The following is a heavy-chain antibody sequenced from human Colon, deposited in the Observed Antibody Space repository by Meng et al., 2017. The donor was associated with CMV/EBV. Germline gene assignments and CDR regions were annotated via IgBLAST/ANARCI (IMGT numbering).Heavy chain of an antibody. D-gene: IGHD1-14*01. CDR2: IDANSGGT. J-gene: IGHJ4*02. V-gene: IGHV1-2*02. Sequence: QVQLVQSGAGVKEPGASVKVSCKASGFTFTGHYMHWVRQAPGQGLEWMGWIDANSGGTNYAQKFQGRLTMTRDTSISTVYMELNRLRSDDTAVYFCARDGIRGVFFFGYWGQGTLVTVSS. CDR3: ARDGIRGVFFFGY. CDR1: GFTFTGHY.